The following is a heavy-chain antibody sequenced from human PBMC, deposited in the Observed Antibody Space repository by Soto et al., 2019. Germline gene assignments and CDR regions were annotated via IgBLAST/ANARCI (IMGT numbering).Heavy chain of an antibody. CDR3: ARDIGPRSRAAIPYYYYGMDV. CDR1: GFTFSSYA. J-gene: IGHJ6*02. Sequence: QVQLVESGGGVVQPGRSLRLSCAASGFTFSSYAMHWVRQAPGKGLEWVAVISYDGSNEYYADSVKGRFTISRDNSKNTLYLQMNSLRAEDTAVYYCARDIGPRSRAAIPYYYYGMDVWGQGTTVTVSS. V-gene: IGHV3-30-3*01. CDR2: ISYDGSNE. D-gene: IGHD2-2*02.